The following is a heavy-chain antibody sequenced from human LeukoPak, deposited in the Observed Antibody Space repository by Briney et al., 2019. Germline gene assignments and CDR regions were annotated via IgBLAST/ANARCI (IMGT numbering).Heavy chain of an antibody. Sequence: ASVKVSCKASGYTFTSYAMNWVRQAPGQGLEWMGWINTNTGNPTYAQGFTGRFVFSLDTSVSTAYLQISSLQAEDTAVYYCARDPLSRDYVWGSYRFPNWFDPWGQGTLVTVSS. V-gene: IGHV7-4-1*02. J-gene: IGHJ5*02. CDR1: GYTFTSYA. CDR3: ARDPLSRDYVWGSYRFPNWFDP. D-gene: IGHD3-16*02. CDR2: INTNTGNP.